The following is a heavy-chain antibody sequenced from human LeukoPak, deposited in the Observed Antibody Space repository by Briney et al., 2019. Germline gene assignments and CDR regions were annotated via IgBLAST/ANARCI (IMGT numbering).Heavy chain of an antibody. CDR1: GFSFSNYG. CDR2: TTGSGRSS. J-gene: IGHJ4*01. Sequence: PGGSLRLSCVASGFSFSNYGMSWVRQAPGKGLEWVAATTGSGRSSYYADSMKGRFTISRDNSKDTLHLQMNGLRVEDTAVYYCAKDDLVATSHFDSWGSGTLVTVSS. D-gene: IGHD5-12*01. CDR3: AKDDLVATSHFDS. V-gene: IGHV3-23*01.